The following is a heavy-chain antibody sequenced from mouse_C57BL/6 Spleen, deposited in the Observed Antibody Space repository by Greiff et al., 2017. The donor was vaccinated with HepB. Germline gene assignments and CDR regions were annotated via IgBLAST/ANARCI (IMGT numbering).Heavy chain of an antibody. D-gene: IGHD2-2*01. CDR2: IDPENGDT. Sequence: EVHLVESGAELVRPGASVKLSCTASGFNIKDDYMHWVKQRPEQGLEWIGWIDPENGDTEYASKFQGKATITADTSSNTAYLQLSSLTSEDTAVYYCTSIYYGYDGWFAYWGQGTLVTVSA. CDR1: GFNIKDDY. CDR3: TSIYYGYDGWFAY. V-gene: IGHV14-4*01. J-gene: IGHJ3*01.